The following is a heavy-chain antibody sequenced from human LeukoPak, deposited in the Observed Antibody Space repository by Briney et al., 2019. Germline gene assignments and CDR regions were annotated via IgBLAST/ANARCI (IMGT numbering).Heavy chain of an antibody. Sequence: PSQTLSLTCTVSGGSISSGSYYWSWNRQPAGKGLEWIGCIYTSGSTNYNPSLKSRVTISVDTSKNQFSLKLSSVTAADTAVYYCARVNPPSYCSSTSCFLEWFDPWGQGTLVTVSS. D-gene: IGHD2-2*01. CDR2: IYTSGST. CDR1: GGSISSGSYY. CDR3: ARVNPPSYCSSTSCFLEWFDP. J-gene: IGHJ5*02. V-gene: IGHV4-61*02.